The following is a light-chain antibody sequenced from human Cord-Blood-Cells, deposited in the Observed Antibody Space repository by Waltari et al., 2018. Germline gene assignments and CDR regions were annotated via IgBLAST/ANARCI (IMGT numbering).Light chain of an antibody. Sequence: QSVLTPPASLSGSPGQSIPIYFPGTSRHVGGCNYVSWYQHPPGKAPKLMIYDVRKRPAGVSNRFSGSKSGNTASLTISGLQAEDEADYYGSSYTSSSTWVFGGGTKLTVL. J-gene: IGLJ3*02. CDR2: DVR. V-gene: IGLV2-14*03. CDR1: SRHVGGCNY. CDR3: SSYTSSSTWV.